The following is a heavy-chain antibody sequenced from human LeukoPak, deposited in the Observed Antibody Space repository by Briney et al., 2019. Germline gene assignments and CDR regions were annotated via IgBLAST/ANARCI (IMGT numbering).Heavy chain of an antibody. CDR3: ARRRDYGDSVGFY. D-gene: IGHD4-17*01. CDR1: GGSVSSSSYY. CDR2: ISHSGST. Sequence: SETLSLTCTVSGGSVSSSSYYWAWIRQPPGKGLEWIGSISHSGSTNYNPSLGSRVTVSADTSKNQFSLKLSSVTAADTAVYYCARRRDYGDSVGFYWGQGTLVTVSS. V-gene: IGHV4-39*01. J-gene: IGHJ4*02.